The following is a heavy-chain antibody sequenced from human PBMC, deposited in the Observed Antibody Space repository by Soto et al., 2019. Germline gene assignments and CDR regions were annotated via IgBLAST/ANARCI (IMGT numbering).Heavy chain of an antibody. J-gene: IGHJ3*02. CDR1: GFTFSTYS. Sequence: PGGSLRLSCAASGFTFSTYSMTWVRQAPGKGLEWVAHITATGGNTYYADSVRGRFTISRGTSGNTLYLQMNSLRAEDTALYYCAKCMQAYWNYDAHHIWGQGTMVTVSS. V-gene: IGHV3-23*01. CDR3: AKCMQAYWNYDAHHI. CDR2: ITATGGNT. D-gene: IGHD1-7*01.